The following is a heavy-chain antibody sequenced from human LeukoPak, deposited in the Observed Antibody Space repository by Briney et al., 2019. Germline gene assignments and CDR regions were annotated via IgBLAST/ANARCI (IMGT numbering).Heavy chain of an antibody. CDR3: ARALFNEVGGFGELLFPYGMDV. CDR1: GFTLSSYW. V-gene: IGHV3-30*03. D-gene: IGHD3-10*01. CDR2: ISYDGSNK. Sequence: GGSLRLSCAASGFTLSSYWMTWVRQAPGKGLEWVAVISYDGSNKYYADSVKGRFTISRDNSKNTLYLQMNSLRAEDTAVYYCARALFNEVGGFGELLFPYGMDVWGKGTTVTVSS. J-gene: IGHJ6*04.